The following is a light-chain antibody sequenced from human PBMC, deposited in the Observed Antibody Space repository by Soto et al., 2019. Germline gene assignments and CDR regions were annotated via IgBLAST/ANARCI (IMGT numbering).Light chain of an antibody. CDR2: EGT. CDR3: CSFARSSTSYV. Sequence: QSVLTQPASVSGSPGQSITISCTGTSSDVGSSNLVSWYQQHPGKAPKLIIYEGTRRPSGVSGRFSGSMSGNTASLTISGLQDADEADYYCCSFARSSTSYVFGTGTKLTVL. J-gene: IGLJ1*01. CDR1: SSDVGSSNL. V-gene: IGLV2-23*01.